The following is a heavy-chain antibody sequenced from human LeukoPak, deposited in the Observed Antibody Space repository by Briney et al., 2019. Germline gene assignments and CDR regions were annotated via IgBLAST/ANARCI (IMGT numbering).Heavy chain of an antibody. V-gene: IGHV3-66*04. Sequence: GGSLRLSCVASGFTVGASYMSWVRQAPGKGLEWVTAIYSGGTTYYADSVKGRFTIYRDNSQNTVYLQMDSLRVEDTAVYFCARQASATTTFDSWGQGTLVTVSS. CDR2: IYSGGTT. J-gene: IGHJ4*02. CDR1: GFTVGASY. CDR3: ARQASATTTFDS. D-gene: IGHD4-17*01.